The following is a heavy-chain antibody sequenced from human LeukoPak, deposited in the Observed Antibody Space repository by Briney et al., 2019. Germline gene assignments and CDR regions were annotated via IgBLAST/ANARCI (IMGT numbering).Heavy chain of an antibody. CDR2: INPSGGST. J-gene: IGHJ4*02. Sequence: PGGSLRLSCAASGFTFSSYAMSWVRQAPGHGLEWMGIINPSGGSTSYAQKFQGRVTMTRDTSTSTVYMELSSLRSEDTAVYYCARDLLWSAEFDYWGQGTLVTVSS. CDR1: GFTFSSYA. CDR3: ARDLLWSAEFDY. V-gene: IGHV1-46*01. D-gene: IGHD3-10*01.